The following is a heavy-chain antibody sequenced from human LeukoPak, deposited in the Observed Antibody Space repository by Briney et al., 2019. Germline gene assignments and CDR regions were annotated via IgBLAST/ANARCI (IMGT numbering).Heavy chain of an antibody. CDR2: IRYDGSNK. J-gene: IGHJ4*02. CDR1: GFTFSSYG. V-gene: IGHV3-30*02. D-gene: IGHD5-24*01. CDR3: ARTIEMATISYFDY. Sequence: GGSLRLSCAASGFTFSSYGMHWVRQAPGKGLEWVAFIRYDGSNKYYADSVKGRFTISRDNSKNSLYLQMNSLRAGDTAVYYCARTIEMATISYFDYWGQGTLVTVSS.